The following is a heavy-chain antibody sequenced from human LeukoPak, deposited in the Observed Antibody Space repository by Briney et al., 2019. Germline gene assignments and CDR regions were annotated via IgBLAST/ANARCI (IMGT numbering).Heavy chain of an antibody. D-gene: IGHD2-21*02. CDR1: GFTFSSYG. V-gene: IGHV3-33*01. Sequence: QPGGSLRLSCAASGFTFSSYGMHWVRQAPGKGLEWVAVIWYDGSNKYYADSVKGRFTISRDNSKNTLYLQMNSLRAEGTAVYYCARDLSDPYYFDHWGQGTLVTVSS. J-gene: IGHJ4*02. CDR2: IWYDGSNK. CDR3: ARDLSDPYYFDH.